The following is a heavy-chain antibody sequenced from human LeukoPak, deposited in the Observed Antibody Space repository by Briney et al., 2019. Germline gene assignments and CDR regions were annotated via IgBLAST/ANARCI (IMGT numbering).Heavy chain of an antibody. CDR2: IWYDGSNK. CDR1: GFTFSSYG. V-gene: IGHV3-33*06. CDR3: AKTIHYYYYMDV. J-gene: IGHJ6*03. D-gene: IGHD4/OR15-4a*01. Sequence: PGRSLRLSCAASGFTFSSYGMHWVRQAPGKGLEWVAVIWYDGSNKYYADSVKGRFTISRDNSKNTLYLQMNSLRAEDTAVYYCAKTIHYYYYMDVWGKGATVTVSS.